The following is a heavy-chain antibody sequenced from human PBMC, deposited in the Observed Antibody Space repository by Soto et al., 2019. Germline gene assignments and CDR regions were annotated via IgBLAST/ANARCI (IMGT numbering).Heavy chain of an antibody. CDR1: GYSFTSYW. Sequence: PGESLKISCKGSGYSFTSYWISWVRQMPGKGLEWMGRIDPSDSYTNYSPSFQGHVTISADKSISTAYLQWSSLKASDTAMYYCVRHIGTHSSSGDDYWGQGTQVTVSS. CDR3: VRHIGTHSSSGDDY. J-gene: IGHJ4*02. CDR2: IDPSDSYT. V-gene: IGHV5-10-1*01. D-gene: IGHD6-6*01.